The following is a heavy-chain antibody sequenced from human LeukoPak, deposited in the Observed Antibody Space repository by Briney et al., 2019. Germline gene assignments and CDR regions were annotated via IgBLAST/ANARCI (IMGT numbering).Heavy chain of an antibody. CDR1: GFTFSNYW. CDR2: IKQDRSEK. Sequence: GGSLRLSCAASGFTFSNYWMSWVRQAPGKGLEWVANIKQDRSEKYYVDSVKGRFTISRDNAKNSLYLQMNSLRAEDTAVYYCARVVRVGDRYYMDVWGKGTTVTISS. D-gene: IGHD2-15*01. J-gene: IGHJ6*03. CDR3: ARVVRVGDRYYMDV. V-gene: IGHV3-7*01.